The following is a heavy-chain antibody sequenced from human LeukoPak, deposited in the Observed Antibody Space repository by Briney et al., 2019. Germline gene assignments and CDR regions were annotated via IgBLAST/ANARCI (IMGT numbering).Heavy chain of an antibody. J-gene: IGHJ4*02. D-gene: IGHD5-18*01. Sequence: SETLSLTCGVYGGSFSGYYWSWIRQPPGKGLEWIGEINHSGSTNYNPSLESRVTISVDTSKNQFSLKLSSVTAADTAVYYCARRTHTAMVTIFDYWGQGTLVTVSS. CDR1: GGSFSGYY. CDR3: ARRTHTAMVTIFDY. CDR2: INHSGST. V-gene: IGHV4-34*01.